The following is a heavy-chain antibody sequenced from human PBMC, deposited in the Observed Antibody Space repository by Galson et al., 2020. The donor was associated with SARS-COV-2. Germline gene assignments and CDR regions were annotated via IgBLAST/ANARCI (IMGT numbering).Heavy chain of an antibody. CDR3: AKDRGNDYGDQLDF. CDR1: GFTFSRYA. J-gene: IGHJ4*02. Sequence: GESLKISYAASGFTFSRYALAWVRQAPGKGLEWVSGISGGGGSTYYVDSVKGRFTISRDTSQNTVHLQMSSLRAEDTAVYYCAKDRGNDYGDQLDFWGQGTLVTVSA. D-gene: IGHD4-17*01. V-gene: IGHV3-23*01. CDR2: ISGGGGST.